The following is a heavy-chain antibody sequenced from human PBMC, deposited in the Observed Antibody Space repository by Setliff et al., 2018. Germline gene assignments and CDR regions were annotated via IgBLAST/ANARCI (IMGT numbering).Heavy chain of an antibody. Sequence: SETLSLTCAVSGGSVTSDSWWSWVRQSPGKGLEWIAEIDRTGGTNHNPSLKSRVFISLDKSKNEVSLTLSSVTAADTAVYYCARDPTSGSYRGAWYFDLWGRGALVTISS. J-gene: IGHJ2*01. D-gene: IGHD1-26*01. CDR3: ARDPTSGSYRGAWYFDL. CDR1: GGSVTSDSW. CDR2: IDRTGGT. V-gene: IGHV4-4*02.